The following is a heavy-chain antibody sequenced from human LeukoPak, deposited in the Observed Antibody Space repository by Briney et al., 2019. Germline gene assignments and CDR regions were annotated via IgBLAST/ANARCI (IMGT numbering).Heavy chain of an antibody. CDR3: AREGLRYSFLPPPDY. Sequence: ASVKVSCKASGYTFTSYYMHWVRQAPGQGLEWVGIMNPSGGSTSYAQTFPGRVTMTRDTYTSTVYMELSSLRSKDTAVYYCAREGLRYSFLPPPDYWGQGTLVTVSS. V-gene: IGHV1-46*01. D-gene: IGHD5-18*01. CDR2: MNPSGGST. CDR1: GYTFTSYY. J-gene: IGHJ4*02.